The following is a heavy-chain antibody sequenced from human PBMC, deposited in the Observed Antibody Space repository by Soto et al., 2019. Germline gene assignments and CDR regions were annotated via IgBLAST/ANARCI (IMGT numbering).Heavy chain of an antibody. V-gene: IGHV1-69*12. CDR1: GGTFSSYA. J-gene: IGHJ3*02. CDR2: IIPIVGTA. D-gene: IGHD3-22*01. CDR3: ARDGYYYDSSGSSSGAVYI. Sequence: QVQLVQSGAEVKKPGSSVKVSCKASGGTFSSYAISWVRQAPGQGLAWLGGIIPIVGTANYAQKFQGRVTITADESTSHAYMELHRLRSHEAAVSYCARDGYYYDSSGSSSGAVYIWGQGTMVTVSS.